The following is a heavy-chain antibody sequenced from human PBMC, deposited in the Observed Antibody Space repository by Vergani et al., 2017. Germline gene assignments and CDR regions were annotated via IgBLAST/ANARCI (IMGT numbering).Heavy chain of an antibody. J-gene: IGHJ4*02. CDR3: ARGRVGGGDY. Sequence: QVQLQESGPGLVKPSETLSLTCTVSGYSISSGYYWGWIRQPPGKGLEWIGSIYHSGSTYYNPSLKSRVTISVDTSKNQFSLKLSSVTAADTAVYYCARGRVGGGDYWGQGTLVTASS. V-gene: IGHV4-38-2*02. CDR2: IYHSGST. CDR1: GYSISSGYY. D-gene: IGHD3-16*01.